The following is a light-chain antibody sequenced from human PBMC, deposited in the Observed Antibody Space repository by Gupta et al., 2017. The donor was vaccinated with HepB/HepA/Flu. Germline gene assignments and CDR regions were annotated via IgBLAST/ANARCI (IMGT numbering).Light chain of an antibody. V-gene: IGKV3-15*01. Sequence: EILMTQSPATLSVSPGERATLSCRASQSVSSNLAWYQQKPGQAPRLLIYGASTRATGIPARFSGSGSGTEFTLTISSLQSEDFAVYYCQQDNTWPFTFGEGTNVDIK. CDR2: GAS. CDR3: QQDNTWPFT. CDR1: QSVSSN. J-gene: IGKJ3*01.